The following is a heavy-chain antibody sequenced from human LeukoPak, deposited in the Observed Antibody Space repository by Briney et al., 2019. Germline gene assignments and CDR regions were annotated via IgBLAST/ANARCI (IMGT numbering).Heavy chain of an antibody. Sequence: PGGSLRRSCAASGFNVHDFYISWVRQAPGKGLEWVSVIYRDGYIYDSDSTKGRFTISRDKSKNTVDLQMTSLRAEDTAIYYCARSFCSNGVCSLSGAYDIWGQGTMVTVAS. V-gene: IGHV3-53*01. CDR3: ARSFCSNGVCSLSGAYDI. CDR2: IYRDGYI. J-gene: IGHJ3*02. CDR1: GFNVHDFY. D-gene: IGHD2-8*01.